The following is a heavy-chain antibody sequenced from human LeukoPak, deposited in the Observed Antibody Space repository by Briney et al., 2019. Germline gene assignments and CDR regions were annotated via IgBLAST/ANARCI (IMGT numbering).Heavy chain of an antibody. Sequence: SETLSLTCTVSGDSISSYHWTWLRQSPGRGLEWIGYVHYSRDTNYNPSLKSRVTISLDTSNNQFSLKLTSVTAADTAIYYCATYTRRCSAGTCYSIDYWGQGTLVTVSS. CDR1: GDSISSYH. CDR2: VHYSRDT. D-gene: IGHD2-15*01. CDR3: ATYTRRCSAGTCYSIDY. V-gene: IGHV4-59*08. J-gene: IGHJ4*02.